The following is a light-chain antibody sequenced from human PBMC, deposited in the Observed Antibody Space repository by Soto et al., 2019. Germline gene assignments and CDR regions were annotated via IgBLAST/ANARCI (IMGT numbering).Light chain of an antibody. V-gene: IGKV1-12*01. Sequence: DIQMTQSPSSVSASVGDRVTITCRASLAIGSSLAWYQQKPGRAPKLLIYAASSLQSGVPSRFSGSGSGTDFTLTISCLQPEDFATYFCQQAYSFPLTFGPGTTVDIK. CDR3: QQAYSFPLT. CDR1: LAIGSS. J-gene: IGKJ3*01. CDR2: AAS.